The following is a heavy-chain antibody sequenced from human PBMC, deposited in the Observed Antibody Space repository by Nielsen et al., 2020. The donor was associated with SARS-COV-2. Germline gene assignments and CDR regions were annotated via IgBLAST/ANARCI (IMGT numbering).Heavy chain of an antibody. Sequence: GESLKISCAASGFTFSIYAMIWVRQAPGKGLEWVSGISGSGGSTYYADSVKGRFTISRDNSKNTLYLQMNSLRAEDAAIYYCARGAIVVVPDMDVWGLGTTVTVSS. CDR2: ISGSGGST. J-gene: IGHJ6*02. CDR1: GFTFSIYA. V-gene: IGHV3-23*01. D-gene: IGHD2-2*01. CDR3: ARGAIVVVPDMDV.